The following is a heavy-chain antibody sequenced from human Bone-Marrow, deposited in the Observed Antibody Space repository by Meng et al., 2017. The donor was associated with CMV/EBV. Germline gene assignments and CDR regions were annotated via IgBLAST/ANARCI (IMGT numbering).Heavy chain of an antibody. J-gene: IGHJ3*02. CDR2: MNPNSGNT. V-gene: IGHV1-8*03. D-gene: IGHD3-22*01. CDR3: ARPYYYDSNGYYSIHVFDI. CDR1: GYTFTGYY. Sequence: ASVKVSCKASGYTFTGYYMHWVRQAPGQGLEWMGWMNPNSGNTGYAQKFQGRVTITRNTSISTAYMELTRLRSDDTAVYFCARPYYYDSNGYYSIHVFDIWGQGTMVTVSS.